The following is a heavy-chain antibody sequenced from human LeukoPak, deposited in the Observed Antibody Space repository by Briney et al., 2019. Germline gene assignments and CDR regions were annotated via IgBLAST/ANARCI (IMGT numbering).Heavy chain of an antibody. CDR1: GGSIRSYY. J-gene: IGHJ4*02. V-gene: IGHV4-59*08. CDR2: IFYSGTT. D-gene: IGHD3/OR15-3a*01. Sequence: PSETLSLTCTVSGGSIRSYYWSWIRQPPGKGLEWVGYIFYSGTTDSNPSLKSRVTISVDTSKNQFSLRLSSVTAADTAIYYCARRAGTGDRDYFDSWGQGTLVTVSS. CDR3: ARRAGTGDRDYFDS.